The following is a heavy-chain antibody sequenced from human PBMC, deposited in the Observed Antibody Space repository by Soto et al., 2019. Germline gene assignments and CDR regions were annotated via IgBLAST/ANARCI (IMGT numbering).Heavy chain of an antibody. D-gene: IGHD7-27*01. CDR2: INKDGSQK. J-gene: IGHJ4*02. CDR3: VRELGLAY. Sequence: GGSLRLSCAASGFTFSSYSMNWVRQAPGKGLEWVANINKDGSQKNYVDSVKGRFTIARDNGQNSLSLQMNSLRVEDTAVYYCVRELGLAYWGQGALVTVSS. V-gene: IGHV3-7*03. CDR1: GFTFSSYS.